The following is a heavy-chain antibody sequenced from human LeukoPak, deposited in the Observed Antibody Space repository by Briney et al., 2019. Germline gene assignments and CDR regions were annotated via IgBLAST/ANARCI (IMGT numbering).Heavy chain of an antibody. V-gene: IGHV4-59*01. J-gene: IGHJ3*02. D-gene: IGHD3-22*01. CDR3: ARVPTMMYDAFDI. Sequence: SETLSPTCTVSGGSISSYYWSWIRQPPGKGLEWIGYIYYSGSTNYNPSLKSRVTISVDTSKNQFSLKLSSVTAADTAVYYCARVPTMMYDAFDIWGQGTMVTVSS. CDR2: IYYSGST. CDR1: GGSISSYY.